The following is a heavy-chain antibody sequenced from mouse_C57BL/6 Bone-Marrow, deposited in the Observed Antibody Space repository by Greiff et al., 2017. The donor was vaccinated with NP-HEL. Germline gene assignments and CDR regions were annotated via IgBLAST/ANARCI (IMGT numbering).Heavy chain of an antibody. Sequence: QVQLQQSGAELVRPGTSVKLSCKASGYTFTSYWMHWVKQRPGQGLEWIGVIDPSDSYTNYNQKFKGKATLTVDTSSSTAYMQLSSLTSEDSAVYYCASLYGAMDYWGQGTSVTVSS. J-gene: IGHJ4*01. V-gene: IGHV1-59*01. D-gene: IGHD1-1*01. CDR3: ASLYGAMDY. CDR2: IDPSDSYT. CDR1: GYTFTSYW.